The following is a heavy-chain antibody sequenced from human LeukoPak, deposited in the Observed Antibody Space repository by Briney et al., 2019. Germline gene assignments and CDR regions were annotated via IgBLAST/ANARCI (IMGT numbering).Heavy chain of an antibody. CDR1: GYTFTSYD. V-gene: IGHV1-8*01. CDR2: MNPNSGNT. D-gene: IGHD6-13*01. CDR3: ARLVRAAGGSPVDY. J-gene: IGHJ4*02. Sequence: GASVKVSCKASGYTFTSYDINWVRQATGQGLEWMGWMNPNSGNTGYAQKFQGRVTMTRNTSISTAYMELSSLRSDDTAVYYCARLVRAAGGSPVDYWGQGTLVTVSS.